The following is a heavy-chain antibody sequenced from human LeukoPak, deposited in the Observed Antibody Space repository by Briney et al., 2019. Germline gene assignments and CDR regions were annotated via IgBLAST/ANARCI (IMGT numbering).Heavy chain of an antibody. CDR3: AKDPSGSYYKVGPMYMDV. V-gene: IGHV3-23*01. CDR2: ISGSGGST. D-gene: IGHD3-10*01. Sequence: GGSLRLSCAASGFTFSSYAMSWVRQAPGKGLERVSAISGSGGSTYYADSVKGRFTISRDNSKNTLYLQMNSLRAEDTAVYYCAKDPSGSYYKVGPMYMDVWGQGTTVTVSS. CDR1: GFTFSSYA. J-gene: IGHJ6*02.